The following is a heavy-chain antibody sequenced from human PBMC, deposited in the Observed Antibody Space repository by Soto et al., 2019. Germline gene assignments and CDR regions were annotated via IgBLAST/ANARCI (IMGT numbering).Heavy chain of an antibody. D-gene: IGHD2-2*01. Sequence: PSENLSLTCAVYGGSFSGYYWSWVRQPPGKGLEWIGEINHSGSTNYNPSLKRRVTISVDTSKNQFSLKLSSVTAADTAVYYCARVVKTLPTKPCLVASTSCWQMWCEPWVQGTL. CDR2: INHSGST. V-gene: IGHV4-34*01. CDR1: GGSFSGYY. J-gene: IGHJ5*02. CDR3: ARVVKTLPTKPCLVASTSCWQMWCEP.